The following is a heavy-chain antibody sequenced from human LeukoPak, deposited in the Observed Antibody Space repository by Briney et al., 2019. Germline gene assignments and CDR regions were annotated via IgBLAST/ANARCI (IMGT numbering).Heavy chain of an antibody. CDR1: GYTFTSYY. Sequence: ASVKVSCKASGYTFTSYYMHWVRQAPGQGLEWMGIINPSGGSTSYAQKFQGRVTTTRDMSTSTVYMELSSLRSEDTAVYYCARVGRWELNSVGDAFDIWGQGTMVTVSS. D-gene: IGHD1-26*01. CDR2: INPSGGST. V-gene: IGHV1-46*01. CDR3: ARVGRWELNSVGDAFDI. J-gene: IGHJ3*02.